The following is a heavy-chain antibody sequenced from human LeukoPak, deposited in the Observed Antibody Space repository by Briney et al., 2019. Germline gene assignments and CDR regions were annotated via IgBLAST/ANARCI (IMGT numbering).Heavy chain of an antibody. V-gene: IGHV4-34*01. J-gene: IGHJ4*02. D-gene: IGHD3-10*01. CDR2: INHSGST. Sequence: SETLSLTCAVYGGSFSGYYWSWIRQPPGKGLEWIGEINHSGSTNYNPSLKSRVTISVDTSKNQFSLKLSSVTAADTAVYYCASQLWFGELYWGQGTLVTVSS. CDR1: GGSFSGYY. CDR3: ASQLWFGELY.